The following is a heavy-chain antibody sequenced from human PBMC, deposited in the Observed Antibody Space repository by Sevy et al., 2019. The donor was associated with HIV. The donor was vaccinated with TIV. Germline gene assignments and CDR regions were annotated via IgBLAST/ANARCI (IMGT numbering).Heavy chain of an antibody. CDR3: ARDLYSGYANYYYYGMDV. CDR1: GFTFRDHA. CDR2: ISYDGSNK. D-gene: IGHD5-12*01. J-gene: IGHJ6*02. Sequence: GGSLRLSCAASGFTFRDHAMHWVHQAPGKGLEWVTVISYDGSNKYYADSVKGRFTISRDTSKSIVYLQMDSLRAEDTAVYYCARDLYSGYANYYYYGMDVWGQGTTVTVSS. V-gene: IGHV3-30*04.